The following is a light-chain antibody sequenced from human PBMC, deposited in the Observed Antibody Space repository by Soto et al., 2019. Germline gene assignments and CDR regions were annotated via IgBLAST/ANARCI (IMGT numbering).Light chain of an antibody. CDR1: QGISNY. Sequence: DIQMTQSPSSLSASVGDRVTITCRASQGISNYLAWYQQKPWKVPKLLIYAASTLQSGVPSRFSGSGSGTDFTLTISSLQPEDVATYYCQKYNSALIFTFGPGTKVDIK. CDR3: QKYNSALIFT. CDR2: AAS. J-gene: IGKJ3*01. V-gene: IGKV1-27*01.